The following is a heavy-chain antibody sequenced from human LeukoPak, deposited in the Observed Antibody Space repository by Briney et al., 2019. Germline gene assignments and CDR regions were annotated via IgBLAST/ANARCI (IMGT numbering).Heavy chain of an antibody. CDR1: GGTFSSYA. CDR3: ARAPVTYYDVLTGYPFDY. CDR2: IIPIFGTA. D-gene: IGHD3-9*01. V-gene: IGHV1-69*05. Sequence: SVKVSCKASGGTFSSYAISWVRQAPGQGLEWMGGIIPIFGTANYAQKFQGRVTITTDESTSTAYMELSSLRSEDTAVYYCARAPVTYYDVLTGYPFDYWGQGTLVTVSS. J-gene: IGHJ4*02.